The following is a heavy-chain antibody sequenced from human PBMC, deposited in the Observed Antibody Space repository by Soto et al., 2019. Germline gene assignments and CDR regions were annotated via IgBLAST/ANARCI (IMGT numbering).Heavy chain of an antibody. D-gene: IGHD6-19*01. V-gene: IGHV1-24*01. Sequence: ASVKVSCKVSGYTLTELSMHWVRQAPGKGLEWMGGFDPEDGETIYAQKFQGRVTMTEDTSTDTAYMELSSLRSGDTAVYYCATGGSSGWVARGDYYYGMDVWGQGTTVTVSS. CDR3: ATGGSSGWVARGDYYYGMDV. CDR1: GYTLTELS. CDR2: FDPEDGET. J-gene: IGHJ6*02.